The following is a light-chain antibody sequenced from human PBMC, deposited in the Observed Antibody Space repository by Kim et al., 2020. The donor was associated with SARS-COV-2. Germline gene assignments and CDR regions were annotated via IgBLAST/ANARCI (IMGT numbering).Light chain of an antibody. V-gene: IGLV2-14*01. CDR2: DVS. CDR1: GSDVGTYNY. J-gene: IGLJ2*01. CDR3: SSYTSSSTLV. Sequence: QSVVTQPASVSGSPGQSITISCTGTGSDVGTYNYVAWYQQYPDTAPKVMIYDVSERPSGVSNRFSGSKSGNTASLTISGLQAEDEADYYCSSYTSSSTLVFGGGTKVTVL.